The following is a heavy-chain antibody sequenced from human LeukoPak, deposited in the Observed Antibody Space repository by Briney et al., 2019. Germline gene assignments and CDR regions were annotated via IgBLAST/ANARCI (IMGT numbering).Heavy chain of an antibody. CDR3: ATTLPPPVVGATGYFDY. Sequence: ASVKVSCKASGYTFTGYYMHWVRQAPGQGLEWMGWMNPNSGNTGYAQKFQGRVTMTEDTSTDTAYMELSSLRSEDTAVYYCATTLPPPVVGATGYFDYWGQGTLVTVSS. CDR2: MNPNSGNT. D-gene: IGHD1-26*01. V-gene: IGHV1-8*02. CDR1: GYTFTGYY. J-gene: IGHJ4*02.